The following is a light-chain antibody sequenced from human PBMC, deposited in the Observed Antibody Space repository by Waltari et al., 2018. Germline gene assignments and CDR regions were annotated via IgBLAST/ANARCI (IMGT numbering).Light chain of an antibody. CDR3: SSYTSTSTYV. V-gene: IGLV2-14*01. J-gene: IGLJ1*01. CDR2: EGS. CDR1: NSDVGGFIY. Sequence: QSALTQPASVSGSPGQSIPFSCPGTNSDVGGFIYVPWYQQHPGKAPKLLIYEGSQRPQGVSERFSGSMSGNTASLTISGLQAEDEADDYCSSYTSTSTYVFGSGTKVTVL.